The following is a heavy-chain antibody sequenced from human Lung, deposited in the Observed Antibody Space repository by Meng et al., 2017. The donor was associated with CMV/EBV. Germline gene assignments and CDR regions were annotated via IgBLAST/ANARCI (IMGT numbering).Heavy chain of an antibody. Sequence: SVXVSCKASDYSFTSYGISWVRQAPGQGLEWMGWINTYKGNTNYAQKFQGRVTMTAETSTSTVYMEVRGLRFDDTAIYYCARSITICRIDVWGLGTAVTVSS. J-gene: IGHJ6*02. V-gene: IGHV1-18*01. D-gene: IGHD3-3*01. CDR3: ARSITICRIDV. CDR2: INTYKGNT. CDR1: DYSFTSYG.